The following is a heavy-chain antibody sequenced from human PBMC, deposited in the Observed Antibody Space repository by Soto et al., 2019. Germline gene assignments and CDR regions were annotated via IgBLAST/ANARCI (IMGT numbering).Heavy chain of an antibody. Sequence: PSETLSLTCTVSGGSISRSSYYWGWIRQPPGRGLEWIGTIYHTGNAYYNPSLKSRVTISVDTSKNQFSLKLTSVTAADAALYYCARDFFDSSDYTTNWFDPWGQGTLVTVSS. CDR3: ARDFFDSSDYTTNWFDP. CDR1: GGSISRSSYY. V-gene: IGHV4-39*01. CDR2: IYHTGNA. D-gene: IGHD3-22*01. J-gene: IGHJ5*02.